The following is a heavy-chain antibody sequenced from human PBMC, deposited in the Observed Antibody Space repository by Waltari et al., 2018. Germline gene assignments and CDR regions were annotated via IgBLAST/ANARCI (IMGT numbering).Heavy chain of an antibody. V-gene: IGHV1-3*02. CDR3: ARSPKRGITGTSFDY. D-gene: IGHD1-20*01. CDR1: GYTFTSYA. CDR2: INAGNGNT. J-gene: IGHJ4*02. Sequence: QVQLVQSGAEVKKPGASVKVSCQASGYTFTSYAMHWVRKAPGQRLEWMGWINAGNGNTKYSQEFQGRVTITRDTSASTAYMELSSLRSEDMAVYYCARSPKRGITGTSFDYWGQGTLVTVSS.